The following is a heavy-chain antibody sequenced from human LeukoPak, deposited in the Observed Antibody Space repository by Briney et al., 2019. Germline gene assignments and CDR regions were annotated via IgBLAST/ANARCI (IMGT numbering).Heavy chain of an antibody. CDR2: VYRAGRT. CDR1: GFTVSSNY. D-gene: IGHD5-24*01. CDR3: AKDIQLST. Sequence: GGSLRLSCAASGFTVSSNYMSWVRQAPGKGLEWVSVVYRAGRTYYADSVKGRFTISRDNSKNTMYLQMNSLRAEDTAVYYCAKDIQLSTWGLGTMVTVSS. J-gene: IGHJ3*01. V-gene: IGHV3-53*01.